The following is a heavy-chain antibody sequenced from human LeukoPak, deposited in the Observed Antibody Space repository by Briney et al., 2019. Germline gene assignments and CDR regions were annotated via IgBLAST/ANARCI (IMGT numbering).Heavy chain of an antibody. D-gene: IGHD3-16*02. CDR1: GYTLTELS. CDR2: FDPEDGET. Sequence: GASVKVSCKVSGYTLTELSMHWVRQAPGKGLEWMGGFDPEDGETIYAQKFQGRVTMTEDTSTDTAYMELSSLRSEDTAVYYCATGPTNYDYVWGSYRLRPPFDYWGQGTLVTVSS. J-gene: IGHJ4*02. CDR3: ATGPTNYDYVWGSYRLRPPFDY. V-gene: IGHV1-24*01.